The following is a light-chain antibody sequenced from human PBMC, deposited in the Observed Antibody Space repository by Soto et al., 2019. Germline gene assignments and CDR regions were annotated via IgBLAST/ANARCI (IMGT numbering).Light chain of an antibody. V-gene: IGKV1-39*01. CDR3: QQSSNSPPIT. Sequence: DIQLTQSPSSLSASVGDSVSISCRASQNIDNHLNWYRQRSGEAPEVLIYAASALRDGVSSRVSGRGYETEFTLTIKNLVPEDFATYYCQQSSNSPPITFGQGTRL. J-gene: IGKJ5*01. CDR1: QNIDNH. CDR2: AAS.